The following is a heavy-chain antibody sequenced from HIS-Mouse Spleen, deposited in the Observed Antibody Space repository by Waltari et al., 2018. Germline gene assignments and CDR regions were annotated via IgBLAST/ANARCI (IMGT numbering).Heavy chain of an antibody. CDR1: GFPFDDYA. D-gene: IGHD1-26*01. J-gene: IGHJ3*02. CDR2: ISWNSGSI. V-gene: IGHV3-9*01. Sequence: EVQLVESGGGLVQPGRSLRLSCAASGFPFDDYALPWVRQAPGKGLEWVSGISWNSGSIGYADSVKGRFTISRDNAKNSLYLQMNSLRAEDTALYYCAHTTTGGAFDIWGQGTMVTVSS. CDR3: AHTTTGGAFDI.